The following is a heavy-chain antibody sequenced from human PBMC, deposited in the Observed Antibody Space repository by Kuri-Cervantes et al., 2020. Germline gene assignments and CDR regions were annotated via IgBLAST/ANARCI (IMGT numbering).Heavy chain of an antibody. CDR2: INHSGST. CDR1: GGSFSGYY. V-gene: IGHV4-34*01. CDR3: ATGDGDYGDPWGY. J-gene: IGHJ4*02. Sequence: SETLSLTCAVYGGSFSGYYWSWIRQPPGKRLEWIGEINHSGSTNYNPSLKSRVTISVDTSKNQFSLKLSSVTAADTAVYYCATGDGDYGDPWGYWGQGTLVTVSS. D-gene: IGHD4-17*01.